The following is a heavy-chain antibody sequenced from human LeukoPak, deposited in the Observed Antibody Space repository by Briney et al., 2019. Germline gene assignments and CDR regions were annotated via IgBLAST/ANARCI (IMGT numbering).Heavy chain of an antibody. CDR2: IYYSGST. V-gene: IGHV4-59*01. CDR3: ARVAVADPYYFDY. D-gene: IGHD6-19*01. Sequence: SETLSLTCTVSGGSISSYYWSWIRQPPGKGLEWTGYIYYSGSTNYNPSLKSRVTISVDTSKNQFSLKLSSVTAADTAVYYCARVAVADPYYFDYWGQGTLVTVSS. J-gene: IGHJ4*02. CDR1: GGSISSYY.